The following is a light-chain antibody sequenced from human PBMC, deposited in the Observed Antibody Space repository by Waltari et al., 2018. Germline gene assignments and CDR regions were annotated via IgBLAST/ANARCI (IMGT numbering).Light chain of an antibody. CDR2: AAS. CDR1: QGISSY. CDR3: QQLHSFPFT. J-gene: IGKJ4*01. V-gene: IGKV1-9*01. Sequence: DIQLTQSPAFLSASVVDRVTITCRASQGISSYLAWYQQKPGKAPKLLISAASDLHPGAPSRFSGSGSVTEFTLTVSSLQPEDFATYYCQQLHSFPFTFGGGTRVELK.